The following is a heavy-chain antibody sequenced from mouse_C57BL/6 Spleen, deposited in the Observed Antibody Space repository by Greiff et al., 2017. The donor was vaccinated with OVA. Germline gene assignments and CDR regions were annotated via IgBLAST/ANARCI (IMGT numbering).Heavy chain of an antibody. CDR3: ARKRASCSSYGYDAMDY. CDR1: GYTFTSYW. Sequence: QVQLQQPGAELVKPGASVKLSCKASGYTFTSYWMHWVKQRPGQGLEWIGMIHPNSGSPNYNEKFKSKATLTVDKSSSTAYMQISSLTSEDLAVSYCARKRASCSSYGYDAMDYWGQGTSVTVSS. J-gene: IGHJ4*01. CDR2: IHPNSGSP. D-gene: IGHD1-1*01. V-gene: IGHV1-64*01.